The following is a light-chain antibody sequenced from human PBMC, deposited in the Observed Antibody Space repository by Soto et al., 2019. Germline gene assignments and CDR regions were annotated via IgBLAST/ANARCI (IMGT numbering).Light chain of an antibody. J-gene: IGKJ4*01. Sequence: EIVMTQSRATLSVSPGERATLSCMASKSVSSNLAWHHQKPGQAPRILMYDASNRATGIPARFSGSGSGTDFTLTIISLQPEDFAVYYCQQRGNWPPLTFGGGTKVDIK. V-gene: IGKV3-11*01. CDR1: KSVSSN. CDR3: QQRGNWPPLT. CDR2: DAS.